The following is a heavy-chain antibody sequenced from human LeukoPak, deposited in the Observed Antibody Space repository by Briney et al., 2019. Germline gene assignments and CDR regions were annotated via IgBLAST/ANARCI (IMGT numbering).Heavy chain of an antibody. CDR1: GFTFTSSA. D-gene: IGHD4-17*01. J-gene: IGHJ4*02. CDR2: IVVGSGNT. Sequence: GASVKVSCKASGFTFTSSAMQWVRQARGQRLEWIGWIVVGSGNTNYAQKFQERVTITRDMSTSTAYMELSSLRSEDTAAYYCAADRDGDYVFDYWGQGTLVTVSS. CDR3: AADRDGDYVFDY. V-gene: IGHV1-58*02.